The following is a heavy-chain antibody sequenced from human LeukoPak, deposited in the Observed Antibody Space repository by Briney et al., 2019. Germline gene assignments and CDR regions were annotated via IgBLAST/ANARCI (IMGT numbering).Heavy chain of an antibody. Sequence: GGSLRLSCAASGFTFSDHFMDWVRQAPGKGLEWVGRIRKKPNSYTTEYAASVKGRFTISRDDSKNSLYLQMNSLEAEDTGVYYCARVSAITGATDALDFWGHGAMVTVSS. V-gene: IGHV3-72*01. J-gene: IGHJ3*01. CDR2: IRKKPNSYTT. D-gene: IGHD1-20*01. CDR3: ARVSAITGATDALDF. CDR1: GFTFSDHF.